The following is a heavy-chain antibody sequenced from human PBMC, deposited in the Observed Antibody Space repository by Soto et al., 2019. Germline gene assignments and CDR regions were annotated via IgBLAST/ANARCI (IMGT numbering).Heavy chain of an antibody. CDR1: GGSISSYY. CDR3: ARDRIAAAGTNYYYYYGMDV. Sequence: ETLSLTCTVSGGSISSYYWSWIRQPPGKGLEWIGYIYYSGSTNYNPSLKSRVTISVDTSKNQFSLKLSSVTAADTAVYYCARDRIAAAGTNYYYYYGMDVWGQGTTVTVSS. J-gene: IGHJ6*02. V-gene: IGHV4-59*01. D-gene: IGHD6-13*01. CDR2: IYYSGST.